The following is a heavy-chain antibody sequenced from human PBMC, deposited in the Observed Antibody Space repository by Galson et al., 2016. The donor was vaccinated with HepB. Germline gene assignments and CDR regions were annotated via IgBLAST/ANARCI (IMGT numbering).Heavy chain of an antibody. J-gene: IGHJ4*02. V-gene: IGHV4-4*01. D-gene: IGHD3-10*01. Sequence: TLSLTCTVSGDSITSAGWWSWVRQPPGQGLEWIGEIYQGGRTHYNPSLKSRVTISVDTSKSQFSLKMSSVTAAVTGVYFCAGDRDDMGRGVIMDWGQGTLVTVSS. CDR3: AGDRDDMGRGVIMD. CDR2: IYQGGRT. CDR1: GDSITSAGW.